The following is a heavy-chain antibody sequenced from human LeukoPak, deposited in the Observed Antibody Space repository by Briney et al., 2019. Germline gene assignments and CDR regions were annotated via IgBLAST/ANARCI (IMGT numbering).Heavy chain of an antibody. CDR2: MNPNSGNT. CDR3: ARGQTPYSGSYYLPTDAFDI. CDR1: GYTFTSYD. D-gene: IGHD1-26*01. V-gene: IGHV1-8*01. Sequence: ASVKVSCKASGYTFTSYDINWVRQATGQGLEWMGWMNPNSGNTGYAQKFQGRVTMTRNTSISTAYMELSSLRSEDTAVYYCARGQTPYSGSYYLPTDAFDIWGQGTMVTVSS. J-gene: IGHJ3*02.